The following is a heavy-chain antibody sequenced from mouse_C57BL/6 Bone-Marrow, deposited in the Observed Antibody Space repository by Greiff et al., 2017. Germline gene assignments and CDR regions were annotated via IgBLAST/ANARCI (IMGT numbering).Heavy chain of an antibody. V-gene: IGHV1-69*01. CDR2: IDPSDSYT. CDR3: ARGTTVVATDFDV. Sequence: PGQGLEWIGEIDPSDSYTNYNQKFKGKSTLTVDKSSSTAYMQLSSLTSEDSAVYYCARGTTVVATDFDVWGTGTTVTVSS. J-gene: IGHJ1*03. D-gene: IGHD1-1*01.